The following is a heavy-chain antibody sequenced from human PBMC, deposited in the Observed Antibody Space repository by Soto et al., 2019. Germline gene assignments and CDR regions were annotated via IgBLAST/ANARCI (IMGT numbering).Heavy chain of an antibody. CDR1: DFTFSSYG. CDR3: ARPWL. J-gene: IGHJ4*02. Sequence: QVQVVESGGGVVQPGRSLRLTCAASDFTFSSYGMHWVRQAPGKGLEWVALISSDGSSKYYADSVKGRFTISRDNSKNTLYLQMNTLRPEDTAVYYCARPWLWGQGTLVIVSS. V-gene: IGHV3-30*03. CDR2: ISSDGSSK. D-gene: IGHD5-12*01.